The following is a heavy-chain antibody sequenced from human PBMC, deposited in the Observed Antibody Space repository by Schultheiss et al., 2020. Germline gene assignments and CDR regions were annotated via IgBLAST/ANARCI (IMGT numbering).Heavy chain of an antibody. J-gene: IGHJ3*02. CDR1: GGSISSSSYY. Sequence: SETLSLTCTVSGGSISSSSYYWGWIRQPPGKGLEWIGSIYYSGSTNYNPSLKSRVTISVDTSKNQFSLKLSSVTAADTAVYYCARDDWGAFDIWGQGTMVTVSS. D-gene: IGHD2-21*01. CDR3: ARDDWGAFDI. V-gene: IGHV4-39*07. CDR2: IYYSGST.